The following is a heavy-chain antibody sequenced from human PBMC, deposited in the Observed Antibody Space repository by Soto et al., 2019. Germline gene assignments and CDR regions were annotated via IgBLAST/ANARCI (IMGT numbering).Heavy chain of an antibody. D-gene: IGHD6-6*01. CDR3: TTDPFEYSSRYGMDV. Sequence: PGRPLRLSCAASGLTFASYAMSWVRQAPGKGLEWLSAISGSGGSTYHADSVKGRFTTSRDNSKNTLYLQMNSLKTEDTAVYYCTTDPFEYSSRYGMDVWGQGTTVTVSS. V-gene: IGHV3-23*01. CDR1: GLTFASYA. CDR2: ISGSGGST. J-gene: IGHJ6*02.